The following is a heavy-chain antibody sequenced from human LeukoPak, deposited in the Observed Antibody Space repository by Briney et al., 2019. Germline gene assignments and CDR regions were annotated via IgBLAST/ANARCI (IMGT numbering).Heavy chain of an antibody. J-gene: IGHJ4*02. V-gene: IGHV3-23*01. CDR2: ITGRGGST. CDR3: ARLDSGGYSDY. Sequence: GGSLRLSCAASGFTFSSYAMIWVRQAPGKGLEWVSGITGRGGSTYYADSVKGRFTISRDNSKNTLYLQVNTLRAEDTAVYYCARLDSGGYSDYWGQGTLVTVSS. CDR1: GFTFSSYA. D-gene: IGHD1-26*01.